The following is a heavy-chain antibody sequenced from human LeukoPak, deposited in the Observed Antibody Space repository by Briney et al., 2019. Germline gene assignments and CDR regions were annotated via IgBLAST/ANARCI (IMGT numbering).Heavy chain of an antibody. CDR2: ISGSGGTT. V-gene: IGHV3-23*01. CDR1: GFTFSSCS. J-gene: IGHJ6*02. D-gene: IGHD3-10*01. Sequence: GGSLRLSCAASGFTFSSCSMNWSRQAPGQGLDWVSAISGSGGTTYYADSVKGRFNISRDNSKNTLYMDMNSLRAEDTAVYYCDRATGGSSYGRMDVWGQGTTVTVSS. CDR3: DRATGGSSYGRMDV.